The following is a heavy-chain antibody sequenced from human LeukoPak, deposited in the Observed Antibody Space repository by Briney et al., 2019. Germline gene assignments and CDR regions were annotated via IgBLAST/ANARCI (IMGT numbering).Heavy chain of an antibody. CDR2: INSDGSST. J-gene: IGHJ4*02. D-gene: IGHD2-21*01. CDR3: ARVSASSEFPLHS. V-gene: IGHV3-74*01. Sequence: GGSLRLSCAASGFTFSSYWMHWVRQAPGKGLVWVSRINSDGSSTSYADFAMGRFTVSRDSATKTVSLQMNSLRDEDTAIYYCARVSASSEFPLHSWGQGTLVTVSS. CDR1: GFTFSSYW.